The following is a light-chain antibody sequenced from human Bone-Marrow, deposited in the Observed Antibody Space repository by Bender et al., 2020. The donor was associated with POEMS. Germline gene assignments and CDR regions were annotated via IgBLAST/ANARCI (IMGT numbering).Light chain of an antibody. J-gene: IGLJ1*01. CDR1: SSDIGGYEF. Sequence: QSVLTQPPSVSGTPGQRVTIPCTGTSSDIGGYEFVSWYQQHPGKAPKLIIYEVTKRPSGVPDRFSGSKSGNTASLTVTGLQAEDEADYYCNSYAGSNNDVFGTGTRVTVL. CDR3: NSYAGSNNDV. V-gene: IGLV2-8*01. CDR2: EVT.